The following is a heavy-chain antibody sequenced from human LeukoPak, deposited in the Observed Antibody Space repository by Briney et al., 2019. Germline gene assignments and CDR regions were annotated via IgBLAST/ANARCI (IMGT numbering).Heavy chain of an antibody. V-gene: IGHV3-21*01. J-gene: IGHJ4*02. CDR2: ITGAGSYS. CDR3: VKGDSSSWYCDFDS. Sequence: PGGSLRLSCAASGFTFTDYTMNWVRQSPGTGLEWVSSITGAGSYSYYADSVKGRFTVSRDNAKNSLYLQLNSLRADDTALYYCVKGDSSSWYCDFDSWGQGTLVTVSS. D-gene: IGHD6-13*01. CDR1: GFTFTDYT.